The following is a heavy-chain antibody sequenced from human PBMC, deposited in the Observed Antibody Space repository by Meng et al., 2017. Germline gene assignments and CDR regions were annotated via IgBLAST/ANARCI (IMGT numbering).Heavy chain of an antibody. D-gene: IGHD3-10*01. Sequence: QVALQDSGPGLVKPSGTLSLTCAVPGGSISSSNWWSWVRQPPGKGLEWIGEIYHSGSTNYNPSLKSRVTISVDKSKNQFSLKLSSVTAADTAVYYCARMSVLLWFGELFLNWGQGTLVTVSS. V-gene: IGHV4-4*02. CDR3: ARMSVLLWFGELFLN. CDR1: GGSISSSNW. CDR2: IYHSGST. J-gene: IGHJ4*02.